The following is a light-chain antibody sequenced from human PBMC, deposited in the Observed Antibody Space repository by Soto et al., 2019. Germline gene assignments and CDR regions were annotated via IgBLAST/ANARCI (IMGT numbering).Light chain of an antibody. J-gene: IGLJ1*01. CDR3: SSYAGSNNPYG. CDR2: EVT. CDR1: NSDIGRYDH. V-gene: IGLV2-14*01. Sequence: QSALTQPASVSGSPGQSITISCTGSNSDIGRYDHVSWYQHHPGRAPKLLISEVTKRPSGISDRFSGSKSGYTASLTISGLQAEDEADYYCSSYAGSNNPYGFGSGTKVTVL.